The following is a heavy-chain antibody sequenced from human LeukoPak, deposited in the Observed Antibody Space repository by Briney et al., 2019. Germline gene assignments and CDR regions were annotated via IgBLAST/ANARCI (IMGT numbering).Heavy chain of an antibody. D-gene: IGHD2-2*01. CDR3: ARDLRHCSSTNCFLPSDL. Sequence: GASVKVSCKASGYTFTTYGINWVRQAPGQGLEWMGWISAYDGRTNYAQKFQGRVTMTTDTSTSTANMELRSLRSDDTAVYYCARDLRHCSSTNCFLPSDLWGQGTLVTVST. J-gene: IGHJ5*02. V-gene: IGHV1-18*01. CDR1: GYTFTTYG. CDR2: ISAYDGRT.